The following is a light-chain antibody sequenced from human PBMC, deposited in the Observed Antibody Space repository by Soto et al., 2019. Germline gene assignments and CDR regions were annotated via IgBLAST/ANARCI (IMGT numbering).Light chain of an antibody. CDR2: DTS. CDR1: PGVSGY. V-gene: IGKV3-11*01. Sequence: EIVLTQSPATLSLSPGERATLSCRASPGVSGYLAWYRQKPGQPPRLLIYDTSSRATGVPARFSGSGSGTDFTLTISSLEPEDFAVYYCQQRNNGPLSFGGGTKVDIK. CDR3: QQRNNGPLS. J-gene: IGKJ4*01.